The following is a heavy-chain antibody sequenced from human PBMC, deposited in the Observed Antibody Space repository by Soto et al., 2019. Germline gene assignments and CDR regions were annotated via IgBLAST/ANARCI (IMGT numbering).Heavy chain of an antibody. V-gene: IGHV3-15*07. J-gene: IGHJ6*02. Sequence: EVQLMESGGGLVTPGGSLTLSCAASGFSFSPAWMNWVRQAPGKGLEWVGLIKSKGGGGTADYAAPVKGRFIISRDDSKNTIYLQMISLKPEDTALYYCIWQQDFYYGRAVWGQGTTVTVSS. CDR3: IWQQDFYYGRAV. CDR1: GFSFSPAW. CDR2: IKSKGGGGTA. D-gene: IGHD6-13*01.